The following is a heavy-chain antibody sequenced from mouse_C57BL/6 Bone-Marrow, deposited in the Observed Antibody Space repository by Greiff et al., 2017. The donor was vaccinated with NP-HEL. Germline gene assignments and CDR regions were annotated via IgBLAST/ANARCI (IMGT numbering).Heavy chain of an antibody. CDR3: ARVYYYGSSTFYAMDY. J-gene: IGHJ4*01. CDR1: GYTFTDYY. Sequence: EVQLQQSGPELVKPGASVKISCKASGYTFTDYYMNWVKQSPGKSLEWIGDINPNNGGTSYNQKFKGKATLTVDKSSSTAYMELRSLTSEDSAVYYCARVYYYGSSTFYAMDYWGQGTSVTVSS. D-gene: IGHD1-1*01. CDR2: INPNNGGT. V-gene: IGHV1-26*01.